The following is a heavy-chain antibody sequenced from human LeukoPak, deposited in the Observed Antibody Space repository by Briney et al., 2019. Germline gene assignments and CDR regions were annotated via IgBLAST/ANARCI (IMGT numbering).Heavy chain of an antibody. CDR1: GFTFSDYF. Sequence: GGSLRLSCAASGFTFSDYFMNWVRQAPGKGLEWVSSMSRSSSYIYYADSVKGRFTISRDNAKNSLYLQVNSLRAEDTAVYYCARDLEVEGIGPTLWGQGTLVTVSS. D-gene: IGHD2-15*01. V-gene: IGHV3-21*01. CDR2: MSRSSSYI. CDR3: ARDLEVEGIGPTL. J-gene: IGHJ4*02.